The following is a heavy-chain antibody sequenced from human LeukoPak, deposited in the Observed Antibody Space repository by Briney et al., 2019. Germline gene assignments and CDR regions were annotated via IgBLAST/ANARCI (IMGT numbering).Heavy chain of an antibody. CDR3: YTGSAGYNPSHKSRVTISVDTSTNHFSLKLSSVTAAATAVYYCARSPMVRGDRAFEI. CDR2: MCYCGST. Sequence: SETLSLTCTVSGDSISTYYWSWIRLPPAKGLEWIGYMCYCGSTGYNPSLKSRVTISVDTSKYQFSLKLSSVTPADTCLYNFYTGSAGYNPSHKSRVTISVDTSTNHFSLKLSSVTAAATAVYYCARSPMVRGDRAFEIWGQGTMVTVSS. J-gene: IGHJ3*02. V-gene: IGHV4-59*01. D-gene: IGHD1-26*01. CDR1: GDSISTYY.